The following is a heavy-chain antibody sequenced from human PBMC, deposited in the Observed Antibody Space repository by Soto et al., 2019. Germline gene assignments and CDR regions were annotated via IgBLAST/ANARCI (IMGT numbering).Heavy chain of an antibody. Sequence: GASVKVSCKASGYTFTSYAMHWVRQAPGQRLEWMGWINAGNGNTKYSQKFQGRVTITRDTSASTAYMELSSLRSEDTAVYYCAGGDSSRWYSLDYWGQGTLVTVSS. D-gene: IGHD6-13*01. V-gene: IGHV1-3*01. CDR1: GYTFTSYA. CDR3: AGGDSSRWYSLDY. CDR2: INAGNGNT. J-gene: IGHJ4*02.